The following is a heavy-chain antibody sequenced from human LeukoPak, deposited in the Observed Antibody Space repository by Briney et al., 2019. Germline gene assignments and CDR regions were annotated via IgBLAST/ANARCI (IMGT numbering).Heavy chain of an antibody. CDR2: ISGSGGST. CDR1: GFTFSSYA. V-gene: IGHV3-23*01. J-gene: IGHJ6*03. D-gene: IGHD4-23*01. CDR3: ARDGDTVLTRGYYYYMDV. Sequence: GGSLRLSCAASGFTFSSYAMSWVRQAPGRGLEWVSAISGSGGSTYYADSVKGRFTISRVNSKNTLYLQMNSLRAEDTALYYCARDGDTVLTRGYYYYMDVWGKRTTVTVSS.